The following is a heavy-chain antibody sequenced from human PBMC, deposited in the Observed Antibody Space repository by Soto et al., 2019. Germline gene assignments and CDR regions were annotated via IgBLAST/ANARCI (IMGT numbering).Heavy chain of an antibody. CDR3: ARLTGTLANWFDP. D-gene: IGHD1-20*01. CDR2: IYAGGST. Sequence: EVQLLETGGGLIQPGGSLRLSCAASGFTVSSNFLSWVRQAPAKGLEWVSVIYAGGSTYYADSVKGRFTISRDNSKNRLYLQMNSLRAEDTAVYYCARLTGTLANWFDPWGQGTLVTVSS. V-gene: IGHV3-53*02. CDR1: GFTVSSNF. J-gene: IGHJ5*02.